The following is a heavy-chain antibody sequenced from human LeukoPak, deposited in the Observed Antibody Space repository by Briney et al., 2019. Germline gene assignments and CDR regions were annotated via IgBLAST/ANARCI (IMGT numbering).Heavy chain of an antibody. D-gene: IGHD4-17*01. V-gene: IGHV4-39*01. CDR1: GGSISSSSYY. CDR2: IYYSGST. J-gene: IGHJ4*02. CDR3: ARQRTDGDYHFDY. Sequence: SETLSLTCTVSGGSISSSSYYWGWIRQPPGMGLEWIGSIYYSGSTYYNPSLKSRVTISVDTSKNQFSLKLSSVTAADTAVYYCARQRTDGDYHFDYWGQGTLVTVSS.